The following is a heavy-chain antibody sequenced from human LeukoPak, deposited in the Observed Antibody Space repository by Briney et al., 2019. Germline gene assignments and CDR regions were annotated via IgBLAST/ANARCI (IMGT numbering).Heavy chain of an antibody. CDR2: IRYDGSNK. J-gene: IGHJ4*02. CDR3: AKDNHDGLFWGYFDY. CDR1: GFTFSSYG. V-gene: IGHV3-30*02. Sequence: GGSLRLSCAASGFTFSSYGMHWVRQAPGKGLEWVAFIRYDGSNKYYADSVKGRFTISRDNSKNTLYLQMNSLRAEDTAVYYCAKDNHDGLFWGYFDYWGQGTLVTVSS. D-gene: IGHD3-16*01.